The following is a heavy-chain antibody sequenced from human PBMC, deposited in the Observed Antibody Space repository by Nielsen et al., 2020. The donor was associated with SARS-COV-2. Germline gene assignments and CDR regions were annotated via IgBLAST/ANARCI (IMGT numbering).Heavy chain of an antibody. D-gene: IGHD3-9*01. Sequence: GGSLRLSCAASGFTFSSYGMHWVRQAPGKGLEWVAVIWYDGSNKYYADSVKGRFTISRDNSKNTLYLQMNSLRAEDTAVYYCARDTAILYYYYYYMDVWGKGTTVTVSS. CDR2: IWYDGSNK. CDR1: GFTFSSYG. CDR3: ARDTAILYYYYYYMDV. J-gene: IGHJ6*03. V-gene: IGHV3-33*01.